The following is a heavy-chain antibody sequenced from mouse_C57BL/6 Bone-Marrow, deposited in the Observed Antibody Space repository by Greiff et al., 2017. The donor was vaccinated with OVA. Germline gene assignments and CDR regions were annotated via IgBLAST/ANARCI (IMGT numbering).Heavy chain of an antibody. CDR2: IYPGGGCT. D-gene: IGHD2-14*01. J-gene: IGHJ2*01. CDR1: GYTFTNYW. V-gene: IGHV1-63*01. CDR3: EREDIGGFGY. Sequence: LQESGAELVRPGTSVKMSCKASGYTFTNYWIGWAKQRPGHGLEWIGDIYPGGGCTNYNEKFKGKATLTADKPSRTAYMQFSSLTSEDSAIYYCEREDIGGFGYWGQGTTLTVSA.